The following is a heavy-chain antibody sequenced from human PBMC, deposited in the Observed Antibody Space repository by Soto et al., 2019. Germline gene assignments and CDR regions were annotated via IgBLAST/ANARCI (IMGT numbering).Heavy chain of an antibody. CDR2: IRGFSPYT. CDR3: ARDRGYDAHDFYYNAMDV. D-gene: IGHD2-15*01. Sequence: XESLRLSCISSGFTFMTYTMNWVRQAPGKGLEWVSGIRGFSPYTFYAESVKGRFTISRDNAKNSLFLQMNSLRAEDTAVYYCARDRGYDAHDFYYNAMDVWGQGTTVTVSS. V-gene: IGHV3-21*01. CDR1: GFTFMTYT. J-gene: IGHJ6*02.